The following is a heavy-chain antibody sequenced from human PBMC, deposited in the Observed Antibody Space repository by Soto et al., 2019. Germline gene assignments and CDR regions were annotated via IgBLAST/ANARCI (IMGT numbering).Heavy chain of an antibody. CDR3: ASDYGEIEDFDI. J-gene: IGHJ3*02. Sequence: QVQLVQSGAEVKKPGSSVKVSCKTSGGPFNNHAINWVRQAPGQGLEWVGLVIPTLATADYAQKFQGRVTMTADEVTNTAYMELSSLRSDDTGVYYCASDYGEIEDFDIWGQGTLVTVSS. D-gene: IGHD4-17*01. CDR1: GGPFNNHA. V-gene: IGHV1-69*01. CDR2: VIPTLATA.